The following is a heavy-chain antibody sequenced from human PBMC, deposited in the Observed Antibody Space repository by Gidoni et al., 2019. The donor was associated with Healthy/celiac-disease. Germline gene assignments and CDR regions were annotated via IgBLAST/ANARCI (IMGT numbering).Heavy chain of an antibody. Sequence: QVQLVQSGAEVKKPGSSVKVSCKASGGTFSSYAISWVRQAPGQGLEWMGGIIPIFGTANYAQKFQGRVTITADESTSTAYMELSSLRSEDTAVYYCARVSRSSVTTRDYYYGMDVWGQGTTVTVSS. CDR2: IIPIFGTA. CDR1: GGTFSSYA. D-gene: IGHD4-17*01. CDR3: ARVSRSSVTTRDYYYGMDV. V-gene: IGHV1-69*01. J-gene: IGHJ6*02.